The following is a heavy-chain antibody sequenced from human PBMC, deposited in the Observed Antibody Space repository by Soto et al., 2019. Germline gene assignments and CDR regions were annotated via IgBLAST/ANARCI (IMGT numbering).Heavy chain of an antibody. D-gene: IGHD1-1*01. CDR3: ASWHEREHAYDV. Sequence: LRLSCAAFGLTVSGKKYVAWVRQAPGKGLEWISALYDVDGTYYADSVKGRFTTSTDSSKTTVYLQMNGLRPDDTAVYYCASWHEREHAYDVWGRGTTVTVSS. CDR2: LYDVDGT. V-gene: IGHV3-53*01. J-gene: IGHJ3*01. CDR1: GLTVSGKKY.